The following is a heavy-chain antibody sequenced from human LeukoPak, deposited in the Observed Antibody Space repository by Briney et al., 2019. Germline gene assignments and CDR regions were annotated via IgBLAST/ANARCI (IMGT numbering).Heavy chain of an antibody. CDR3: AKVGIAVAGSMDWFDP. Sequence: GGSLRLSCAASGFTFSSYAMSWVRQAPGKGLEWVAVISYDGSNKYYADSVKGRFTISRDNSKNTLYLQMNSLRAEDTAVYYCAKVGIAVAGSMDWFDPWGQGTLVTVSS. CDR1: GFTFSSYA. D-gene: IGHD6-19*01. V-gene: IGHV3-30*18. CDR2: ISYDGSNK. J-gene: IGHJ5*02.